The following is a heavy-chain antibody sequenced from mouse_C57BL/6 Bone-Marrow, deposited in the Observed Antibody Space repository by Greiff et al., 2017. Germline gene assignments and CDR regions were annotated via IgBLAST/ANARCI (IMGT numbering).Heavy chain of an antibody. CDR2: IGGGGGTP. CDR3: ARLLTSLIGDY. D-gene: IGHD2-14*01. J-gene: IGHJ4*01. V-gene: IGHV5-9*01. Sequence: DVKLVESGGGLVKPGGSLKLSCAASGFTFSSYTMSWFPRTPEKGLEWVATIGGGGGTPYYPDSVKGRFTIFRDKAKNTLYLQMSSLRSEDTALYYCARLLTSLIGDYWGQGTSVTVSS. CDR1: GFTFSSYT.